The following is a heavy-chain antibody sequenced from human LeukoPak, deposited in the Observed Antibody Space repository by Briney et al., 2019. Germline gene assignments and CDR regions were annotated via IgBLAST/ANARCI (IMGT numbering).Heavy chain of an antibody. D-gene: IGHD3-10*01. CDR1: GYTFTGYY. CDR2: INPNSGGT. CDR3: ARDRKPYYGSGSYYQFDY. J-gene: IGHJ4*02. V-gene: IGHV1-2*02. Sequence: ASVKVSCKASGYTFTGYYMHWVRQAPGQGLEWMGWINPNSGGTNYAQKFQGRVTMTRDTSISTAYMELSRLRSEDTAVYYCARDRKPYYGSGSYYQFDYWGQGTLVTVSS.